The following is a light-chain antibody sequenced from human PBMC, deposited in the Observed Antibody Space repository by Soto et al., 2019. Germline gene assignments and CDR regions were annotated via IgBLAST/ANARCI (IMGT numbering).Light chain of an antibody. CDR1: QGIRGD. CDR2: ATS. Sequence: AIQMTQSPSSLSASLGDRVTITCRASQGIRGDLGWYQQKPGKAPKLLISATSTLQSGVPSRFSGRGSGTNFTLTISSPQPEDFATYYCIQDFISPLTVGQGTKVEL. J-gene: IGKJ1*01. CDR3: IQDFISPLT. V-gene: IGKV1-6*01.